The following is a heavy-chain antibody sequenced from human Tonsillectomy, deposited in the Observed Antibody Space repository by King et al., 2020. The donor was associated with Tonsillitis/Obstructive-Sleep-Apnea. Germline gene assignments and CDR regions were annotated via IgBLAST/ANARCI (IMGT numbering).Heavy chain of an antibody. CDR2: ISYDGSDK. Sequence: HVQLVESGGAVVQPGRSLRLSCAASGFTFSSYGMHWVRQAPGKGLEWVAFISYDGSDKYNPDSVKGRFTISRDNSKNTLYLQMKSLGAEDTAVYYCAKDRYSSSSWGIDYWRQGTLVTVSS. CDR3: AKDRYSSSSWGIDY. V-gene: IGHV3-30*18. J-gene: IGHJ4*02. CDR1: GFTFSSYG. D-gene: IGHD6-6*01.